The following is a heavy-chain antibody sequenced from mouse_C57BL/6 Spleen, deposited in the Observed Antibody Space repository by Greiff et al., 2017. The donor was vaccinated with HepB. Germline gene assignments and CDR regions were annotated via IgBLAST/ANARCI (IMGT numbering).Heavy chain of an antibody. Sequence: QVQLQQPGAELVRPGSSVKLSCKASGYTFTSYWMHWVKQRPIQGLEWIGNIDPSDSETHYNQKFKDKATLTVDKSSSTAYMQLSSLTSEDSAVYYCARGPAQAPFAYWGKGTLVTVSA. CDR3: ARGPAQAPFAY. CDR2: IDPSDSET. D-gene: IGHD3-2*02. CDR1: GYTFTSYW. J-gene: IGHJ3*01. V-gene: IGHV1-52*01.